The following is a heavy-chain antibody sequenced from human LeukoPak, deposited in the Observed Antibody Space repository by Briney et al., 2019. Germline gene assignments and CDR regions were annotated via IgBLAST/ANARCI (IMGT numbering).Heavy chain of an antibody. CDR2: IYYSGST. CDR1: GGSISSSSYY. CDR3: ARLRGLGGSYFAFDI. J-gene: IGHJ3*02. D-gene: IGHD1-26*01. V-gene: IGHV4-39*01. Sequence: KPSETLSLTCTVSGGSISSSSYYWGWIRQPPGKXXXXXGTIYYSGSTYYNPSLKSRVTISVDTSKNQFSLKLSSVTAADTAVFYCARLRGLGGSYFAFDIWGQGTMVTVSS.